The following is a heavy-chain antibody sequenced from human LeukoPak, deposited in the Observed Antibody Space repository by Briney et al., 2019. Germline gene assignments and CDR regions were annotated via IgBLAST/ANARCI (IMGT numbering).Heavy chain of an antibody. CDR2: ISGSGGST. J-gene: IGHJ4*02. CDR3: AKDSVGYDYVWGSSDY. D-gene: IGHD3-16*01. CDR1: GFTFSSYA. Sequence: GGSLRLSCAASGFTFSSYAMSWVRQAPGKGLEWVSAISGSGGSTYYADSVKGRFTISRDNSKNTLYLQMNSLRAEDTAVYYCAKDSVGYDYVWGSSDYWGQGTLVTVSP. V-gene: IGHV3-23*01.